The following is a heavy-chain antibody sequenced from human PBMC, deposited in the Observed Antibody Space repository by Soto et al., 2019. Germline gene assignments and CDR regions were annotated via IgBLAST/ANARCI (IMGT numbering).Heavy chain of an antibody. D-gene: IGHD6-13*01. CDR3: ARSFRQYRSSWFVQH. V-gene: IGHV4-34*01. J-gene: IGHJ1*01. CDR1: GGSFSGYY. CDR2: INHSEST. Sequence: QVQLQQWGAGLLKPSETLSLTCAVYGGSFSGYYWSWIRQPPGNGLEWIGEINHSESTNYNPSLKSRVTISVDPSKNRFSLKLSAVTAADTAVYYCARSFRQYRSSWFVQHSGQGTLVTVSS.